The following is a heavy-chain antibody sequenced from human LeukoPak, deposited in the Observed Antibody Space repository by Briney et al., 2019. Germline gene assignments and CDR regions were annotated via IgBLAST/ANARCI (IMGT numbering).Heavy chain of an antibody. D-gene: IGHD4-17*01. V-gene: IGHV3-33*06. CDR1: GFTVSTKY. Sequence: GGSLRLSCAASGFTVSTKYMSWVRQAPGKGLEWVAVIWYDGSNKYYADSVKGRFTISRDNSKNTLYLQMNSLRAEDTAVYYCAKDPFNGDYVPYDYWGQGTLVTVSS. CDR3: AKDPFNGDYVPYDY. J-gene: IGHJ4*02. CDR2: IWYDGSNK.